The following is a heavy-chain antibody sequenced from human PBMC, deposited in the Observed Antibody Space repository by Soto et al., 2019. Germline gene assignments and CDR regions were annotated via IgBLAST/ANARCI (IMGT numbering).Heavy chain of an antibody. V-gene: IGHV3-21*01. CDR1: GITFSDNS. CDR3: ARQRDGREVDY. Sequence: EVQLVESGGGLVKPGGSLRLSCAASGITFSDNSMKWVRQAPGKWLEWVSSISSTSTYIFYADSVKGRFTISRDNAKNSLYLQMNSMRAEDTAVYYCARQRDGREVDYWGQGTLVTVSS. D-gene: IGHD1-26*01. CDR2: ISSTSTYI. J-gene: IGHJ4*02.